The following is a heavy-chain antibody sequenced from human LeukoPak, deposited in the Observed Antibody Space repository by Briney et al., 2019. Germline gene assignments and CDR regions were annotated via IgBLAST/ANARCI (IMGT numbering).Heavy chain of an antibody. J-gene: IGHJ4*02. Sequence: PGGSLRLSCAASGFTFSIYGMHWVRRAPGKGLEWVAVISYDGGSKYYADSVKGRFTISRDNSKNTLYLQMNSLRAEDTAVYYCAKDTYSYGSRSPDYWGQGTLVTVSS. CDR3: AKDTYSYGSRSPDY. V-gene: IGHV3-30*18. CDR1: GFTFSIYG. CDR2: ISYDGGSK. D-gene: IGHD5-18*01.